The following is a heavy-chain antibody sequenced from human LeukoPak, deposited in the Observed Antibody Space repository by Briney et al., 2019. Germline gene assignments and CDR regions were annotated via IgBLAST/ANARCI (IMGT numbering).Heavy chain of an antibody. D-gene: IGHD7-27*01. CDR3: VRDDELGY. Sequence: GGSLRLSCAASGFTFSSYSMSWVRQAPGKGLEWVAHINYDGRKKNYVDPVDGRFTISRDNTKNSVYLQMTMWRAEDTAGSYSVRDDELGYRRQGTLL. CDR2: INYDGRKK. CDR1: GFTFSSYS. V-gene: IGHV3-7*05. J-gene: IGHJ4*02.